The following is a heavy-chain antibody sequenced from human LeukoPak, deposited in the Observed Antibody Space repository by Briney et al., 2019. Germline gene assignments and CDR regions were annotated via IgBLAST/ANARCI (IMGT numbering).Heavy chain of an antibody. V-gene: IGHV3-73*01. J-gene: IGHJ4*02. Sequence: GGSLRLSCAASGFTLSGSAMHWVRPAPGEGLEWVGRIIRKANSYATAYCESVKGRFSISRDDSENTTYLQMNSLNAEDTAVYYCTRPTTVDTAMAFDYWGQGTLVTVSS. CDR1: GFTLSGSA. D-gene: IGHD5-18*01. CDR2: IIRKANSYAT. CDR3: TRPTTVDTAMAFDY.